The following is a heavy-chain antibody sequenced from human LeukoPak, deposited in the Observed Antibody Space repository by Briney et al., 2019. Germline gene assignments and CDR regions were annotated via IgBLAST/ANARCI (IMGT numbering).Heavy chain of an antibody. CDR3: AKAAGGSYDFDY. CDR2: ISGSGGST. J-gene: IGHJ4*02. Sequence: PGGSLRLSCAASGFTFSSYAMSWVRQAPGKGLEWVSAISGSGGSTYYADSVKGRFTISRENSKHTLYLQMNSLRAEDTAVYYCAKAAGGSYDFDYWGQGTLVTVSS. V-gene: IGHV3-23*01. D-gene: IGHD1-26*01. CDR1: GFTFSSYA.